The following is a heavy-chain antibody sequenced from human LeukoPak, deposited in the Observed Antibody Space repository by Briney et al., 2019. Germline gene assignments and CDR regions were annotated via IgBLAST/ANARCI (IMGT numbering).Heavy chain of an antibody. CDR2: ISTSSIYI. J-gene: IGHJ4*02. CDR3: TREAEPYTAMFDY. V-gene: IGHV3-21*01. Sequence: GGSLRLSCAASGFIFSNYYVNWVRQAPGKGLEWVSSISTSSIYIYYADSVKGRFTISRDNAKNSLYLQMNSLRAEDTAVYYCTREAEPYTAMFDYWGQGTLVTVSS. D-gene: IGHD5-18*01. CDR1: GFIFSNYY.